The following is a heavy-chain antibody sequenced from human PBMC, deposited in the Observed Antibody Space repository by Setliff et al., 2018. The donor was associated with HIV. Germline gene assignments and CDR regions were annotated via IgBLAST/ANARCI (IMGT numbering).Heavy chain of an antibody. CDR3: ARGKLRYFDGYYYYYGMYG. CDR1: GASIRSGDYY. V-gene: IGHV4-30-4*08. Sequence: PSETLSLTCTVSGASIRSGDYYWSWIRQPPGKDLEWIGYIYYSGSTYYNPSLKSRITISVDTSKNQFSLNLDSVTAADAAVYYCARGKLRYFDGYYYYYGMYGWRQGTTVTAP. J-gene: IGHJ6*02. D-gene: IGHD3-9*01. CDR2: IYYSGST.